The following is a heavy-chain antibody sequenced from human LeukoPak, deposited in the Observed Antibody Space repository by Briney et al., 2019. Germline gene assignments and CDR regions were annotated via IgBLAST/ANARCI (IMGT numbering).Heavy chain of an antibody. CDR2: VSTSGGST. CDR1: GFTFSSYA. D-gene: IGHD3-22*01. V-gene: IGHV3-23*01. J-gene: IGHJ4*02. Sequence: GGSLRLSCAASGFTFSSYAMSWLPQAPGKGLEWGSGVSTSGGSTYYADSVKGRFTISRDNSKNTLHLQMNSLRAEDTAIYYCAKQAYDSPRTDFDYWGQGTLVTVSS. CDR3: AKQAYDSPRTDFDY.